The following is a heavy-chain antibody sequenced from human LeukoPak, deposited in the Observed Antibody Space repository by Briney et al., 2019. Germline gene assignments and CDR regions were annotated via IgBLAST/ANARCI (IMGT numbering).Heavy chain of an antibody. V-gene: IGHV1-24*01. CDR2: FDPEDGGT. J-gene: IGHJ4*02. D-gene: IGHD3-22*01. Sequence: ASVKVSCKVSGYTLTELSMHWVRQAPGKGLEWMGGFDPEDGGTIYAQKFQGRVTMTEDTSTDTAYMELSSLRSEDTAVYYCATRGNYYDSSGYYRGHYYFDYWGQGTLVTVSS. CDR3: ATRGNYYDSSGYYRGHYYFDY. CDR1: GYTLTELS.